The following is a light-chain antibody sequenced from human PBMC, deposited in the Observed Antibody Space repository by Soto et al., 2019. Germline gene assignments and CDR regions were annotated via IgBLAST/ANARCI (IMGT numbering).Light chain of an antibody. CDR3: GSWDSSLSVYV. CDR2: DDD. Sequence: QSVLTQPPSVSAAPGQKVTISCSGSSSNIGGNSVSWYQQLPGTAPTLLIYDDDKRPSGIPDRFSGSKSGTSATLGITGFQTGDEADYYCGSWDSSLSVYVFATGTKVTVL. V-gene: IGLV1-51*01. J-gene: IGLJ1*01. CDR1: SSNIGGNS.